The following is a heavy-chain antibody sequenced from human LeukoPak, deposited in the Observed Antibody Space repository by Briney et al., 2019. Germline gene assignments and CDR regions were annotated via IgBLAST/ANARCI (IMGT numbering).Heavy chain of an antibody. CDR2: INPNSGGT. Sequence: GASVKVSCKASGYTFTSYGISWVRQAPGQGLEWMGWINPNSGGTNYAQKFQGRVTMTRDTSISTAYMELSRLRSDDTAVYYCARDVTRRSSTSWGNYWGQGTLVSVSS. D-gene: IGHD2-2*01. J-gene: IGHJ4*02. CDR3: ARDVTRRSSTSWGNY. CDR1: GYTFTSYG. V-gene: IGHV1-2*02.